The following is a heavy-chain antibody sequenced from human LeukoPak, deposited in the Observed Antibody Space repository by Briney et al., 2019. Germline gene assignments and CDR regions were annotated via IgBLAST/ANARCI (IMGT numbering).Heavy chain of an antibody. V-gene: IGHV4-34*01. CDR3: ARGIPIYWFVVVTAGFGAAFDI. CDR2: INHSGST. CDR1: GGSFSGYY. J-gene: IGHJ3*02. D-gene: IGHD2-21*02. Sequence: KPSETLSLTCAVYGGSFSGYYWSWIRQPPGKGLEWIGEINHSGSTNYNPSLKSRVTISVDTSKNQFSLKLSSVTAADTAVYYCARGIPIYWFVVVTAGFGAAFDIWGQGTMVTVSS.